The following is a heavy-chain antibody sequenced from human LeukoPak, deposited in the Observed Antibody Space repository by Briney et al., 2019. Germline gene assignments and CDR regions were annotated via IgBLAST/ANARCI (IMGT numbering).Heavy chain of an antibody. CDR2: INPNSGGT. CDR1: GYTFTGRY. V-gene: IGHV1-2*06. CDR3: ARANHPYYDSSGYFL. Sequence: ASVKVSCKASGYTFTGRYMHWVRQAPGQGPEWMGRINPNSGGTNYAQKFQGRVTMTRDTSISTAYMELSRLRSDDTAVYYCARANHPYYDSSGYFLWGQGTLVTVSS. J-gene: IGHJ4*02. D-gene: IGHD3-22*01.